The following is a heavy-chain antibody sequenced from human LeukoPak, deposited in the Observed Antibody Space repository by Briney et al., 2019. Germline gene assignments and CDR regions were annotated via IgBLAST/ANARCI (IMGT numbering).Heavy chain of an antibody. V-gene: IGHV5-51*01. Sequence: GESLKISCKGSGYSFISYWIGWVRQMPGKGLEWMGIIYPGDSDTRYRPSFQGQVTISADKSISTAYLQWSSLKASDTAMYYCARIHYDFWSGHSPRHFDYWGQGTLVTVSS. CDR2: IYPGDSDT. D-gene: IGHD3-3*01. J-gene: IGHJ4*02. CDR1: GYSFISYW. CDR3: ARIHYDFWSGHSPRHFDY.